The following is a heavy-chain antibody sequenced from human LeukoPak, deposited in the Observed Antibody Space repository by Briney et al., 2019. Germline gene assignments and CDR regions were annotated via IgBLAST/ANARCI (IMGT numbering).Heavy chain of an antibody. D-gene: IGHD2-2*01. CDR2: IKQDGSEK. J-gene: IGHJ3*02. CDR3: ARDFSWGSVVAPAANPPDAFDI. Sequence: PGGSLRLSCAASGFTFSSYWMSWVRQAPGRGLEWVANIKQDGSEKYYVDSVKGRFTISRDNAKNSLYLQMNSLRAEDKAVYYCARDFSWGSVVAPAANPPDAFDIWGQGTMVTVSS. V-gene: IGHV3-7*01. CDR1: GFTFSSYW.